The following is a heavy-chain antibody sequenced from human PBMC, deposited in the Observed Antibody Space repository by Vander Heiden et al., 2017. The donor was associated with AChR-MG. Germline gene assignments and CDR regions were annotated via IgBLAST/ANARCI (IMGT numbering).Heavy chain of an antibody. CDR1: GFTFSSHG. J-gene: IGHJ4*02. CDR3: ARWGDGKRADY. V-gene: IGHV3-33*01. Sequence: QVQLVESGGGVVQPGRSLRPSCAASGFTFSSHGMHWVRQAPGKGLEWVAVIWYDGSNKYYADSVKGRFTISRDNPKNTLYLQMNSLRVEDTAVFYCARWGDGKRADYWGQGTLVTVSS. D-gene: IGHD3-10*01. CDR2: IWYDGSNK.